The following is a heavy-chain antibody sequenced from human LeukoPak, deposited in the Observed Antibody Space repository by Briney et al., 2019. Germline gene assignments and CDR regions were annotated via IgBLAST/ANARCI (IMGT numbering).Heavy chain of an antibody. V-gene: IGHV3-23*01. J-gene: IGHJ4*02. CDR1: GFTFSSFV. D-gene: IGHD3-10*01. CDR2: IGGSGGGT. Sequence: GGSLRLACAASGFTFSSFVMNWVRQAPGKGLEWVSSIGGSGGGTYYADSVKGRFTISRDNSKNTLYLLMNTLRGDDTAVYYCAKISGSGSSHSDSWGQGTLVTVSS. CDR3: AKISGSGSSHSDS.